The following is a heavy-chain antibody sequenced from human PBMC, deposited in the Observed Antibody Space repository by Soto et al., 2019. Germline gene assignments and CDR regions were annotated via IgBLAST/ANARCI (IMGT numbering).Heavy chain of an antibody. J-gene: IGHJ3*02. CDR3: ARTTEYCSSTSCYVYAFDI. V-gene: IGHV4-59*01. CDR2: IYYSGST. Sequence: PSETLSLTCTVSGGSISSYYWSWIRQPPGKGLEWIGYIYYSGSTNYNPSLKSRVTISVDTSKNQFSMKLSPVTAADTAVYYCARTTEYCSSTSCYVYAFDIWGQGTMVTVSS. D-gene: IGHD2-2*01. CDR1: GGSISSYY.